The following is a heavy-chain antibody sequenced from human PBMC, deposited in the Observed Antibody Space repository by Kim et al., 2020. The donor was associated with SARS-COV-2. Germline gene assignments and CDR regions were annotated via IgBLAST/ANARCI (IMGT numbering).Heavy chain of an antibody. CDR2: ISCDGSTT. J-gene: IGHJ4*02. D-gene: IGHD3-10*01. CDR3: ARDGYYYGSGTYYNLFGD. Sequence: GGSLRLSCAASGFTFSSYWMHWVRQAPGKGLVWVSHISCDGSTTSYADSVKGRFTISRDNAKNTLYLQMNSLRAEDTAVYYCARDGYYYGSGTYYNLFGDWGQGTLVTVSS. CDR1: GFTFSSYW. V-gene: IGHV3-74*01.